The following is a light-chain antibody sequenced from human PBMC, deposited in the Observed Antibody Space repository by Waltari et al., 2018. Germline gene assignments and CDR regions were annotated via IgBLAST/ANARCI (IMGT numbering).Light chain of an antibody. CDR2: ETP. J-gene: IGLJ7*01. V-gene: IGLV1-51*02. Sequence: QSVLTQQPSVSAAPGQRVTSSCPGGSSHTGKNYVSWYRHFPGTAPQLLIYETPERPSGIPGRFSGSKSGTSATLDIPGLQAGDEADYYCGTWDSSLSGAVFGGGTHLTVL. CDR3: GTWDSSLSGAV. CDR1: SSHTGKNY.